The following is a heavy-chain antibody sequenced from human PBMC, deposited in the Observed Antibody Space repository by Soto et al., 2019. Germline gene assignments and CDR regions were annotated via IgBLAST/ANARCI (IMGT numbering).Heavy chain of an antibody. J-gene: IGHJ6*02. V-gene: IGHV4-31*03. D-gene: IGHD2-2*01. CDR3: ARTSRKGYYYYYGMEV. CDR2: IYYSGST. Sequence: PSETLSLTCTVSGGSISSGGYYWSWIRQHPGKGLEWIGYIYYSGSTYYNPSLKSRVTISVDTSKNQFPLKLSSVTAADTAVYYCARTSRKGYYYYYGMEVWGQGTTVPVSS. CDR1: GGSISSGGYY.